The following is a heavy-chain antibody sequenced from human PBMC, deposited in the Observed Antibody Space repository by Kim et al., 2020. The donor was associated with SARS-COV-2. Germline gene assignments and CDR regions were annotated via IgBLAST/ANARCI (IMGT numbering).Heavy chain of an antibody. Sequence: GGSLRLSCAASGFTFSSYALHWVRQAPGKGLEWVAVISADGTTNKFYADSVKGRFTISKDNSQDTLYLQMSSLRVDDTAVYYCVRRYNYHYDYFDYWGQGALVTVSS. CDR3: VRRYNYHYDYFDY. D-gene: IGHD3-22*01. J-gene: IGHJ4*02. CDR1: GFTFSSYA. CDR2: ISADGTTNK. V-gene: IGHV3-30*04.